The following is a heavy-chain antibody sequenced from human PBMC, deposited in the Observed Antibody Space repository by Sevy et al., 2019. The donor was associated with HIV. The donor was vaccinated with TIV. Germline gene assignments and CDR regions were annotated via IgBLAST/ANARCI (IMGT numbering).Heavy chain of an antibody. V-gene: IGHV3-23*01. Sequence: GSLRLSCAASGFTFSSYAMSWVRQAPGKGLEWVSAISGSGGSTYYADSVKGRFTISRDNSKNTLYLQMNSLRAEDTAVYYCAKDLDPTGYDYFGLGIYFDYWGQGTLVTVSS. CDR1: GFTFSSYA. J-gene: IGHJ4*02. CDR2: ISGSGGST. D-gene: IGHD5-12*01. CDR3: AKDLDPTGYDYFGLGIYFDY.